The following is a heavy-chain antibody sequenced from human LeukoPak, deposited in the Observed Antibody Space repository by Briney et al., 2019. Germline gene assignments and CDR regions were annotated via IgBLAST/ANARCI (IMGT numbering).Heavy chain of an antibody. CDR2: IYYSGST. J-gene: IGHJ5*02. V-gene: IGHV4-31*03. D-gene: IGHD3-10*01. CDR3: ARVGSVVQREGWFDP. CDR1: GGSISSGGYY. Sequence: SETLSLTCTVSGGSISSGGYYWSWIRQHPGKGLEWIGYIYYSGSTYYNPSLKSRLTISIDTSKNQFSLKLSSVTAADTAVYYCARVGSVVQREGWFDPWGQGTLVTVSS.